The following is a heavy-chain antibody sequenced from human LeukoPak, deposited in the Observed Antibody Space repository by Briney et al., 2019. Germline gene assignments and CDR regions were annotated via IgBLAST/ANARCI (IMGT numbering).Heavy chain of an antibody. J-gene: IGHJ4*02. CDR3: ARDGTGYGSGSYERD. CDR1: GFIFSSYW. D-gene: IGHD3-10*01. Sequence: GGSLRLSCATSGFIFSSYWMNWVRQAPGKGLEWVANIKQDGSEKYYVDSVKGRFTISRDNAKNSLYLQMNSLRAEDTAVYYCARDGTGYGSGSYERDWGQGTLVTVSS. CDR2: IKQDGSEK. V-gene: IGHV3-7*01.